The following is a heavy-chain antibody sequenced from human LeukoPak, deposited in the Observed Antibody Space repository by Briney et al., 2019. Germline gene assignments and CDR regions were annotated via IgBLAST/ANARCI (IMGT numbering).Heavy chain of an antibody. D-gene: IGHD3-10*01. V-gene: IGHV3-20*04. J-gene: IGHJ6*03. CDR3: ARDPGGSGSLWYYYYYMDV. CDR1: GFTFDDYG. CDR2: INWNGGST. Sequence: RPGGSLRLSCAASGFTFDDYGMSWVRQAPGKGLEWVSGINWNGGSTGYADSVKVRFTISRDNAKNSLYLQMNSLRAEDTALYYCARDPGGSGSLWYYYYYMDVWGKGTTVTVSS.